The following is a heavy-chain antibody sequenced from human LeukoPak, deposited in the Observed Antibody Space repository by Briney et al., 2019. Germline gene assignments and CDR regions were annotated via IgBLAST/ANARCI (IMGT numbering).Heavy chain of an antibody. Sequence: VASVKLSCKASGYTFTGYYMHWVRQAPGQGLEWMGWINPNSGGTNYAQKFQGRVTMTRDTSISTAYMELSRLRSDDTAVYYCARVLRYFDWFQFDPWGQGTLVTVSS. J-gene: IGHJ5*02. CDR3: ARVLRYFDWFQFDP. CDR1: GYTFTGYY. CDR2: INPNSGGT. V-gene: IGHV1-2*02. D-gene: IGHD3-9*01.